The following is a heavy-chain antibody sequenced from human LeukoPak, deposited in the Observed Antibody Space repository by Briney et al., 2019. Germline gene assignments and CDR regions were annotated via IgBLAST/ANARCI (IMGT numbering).Heavy chain of an antibody. J-gene: IGHJ4*02. D-gene: IGHD3-16*01. Sequence: SETLSLTCAVYGGSFSGYYWSWIRQPPGKGLEWIGEINHSGSTNYNPSLKSRVTISVDTSKNQFSLKLSSVTAADTAVYYCARGRRGIFDYWGQGTLVTVSS. V-gene: IGHV4-34*01. CDR1: GGSFSGYY. CDR2: INHSGST. CDR3: ARGRRGIFDY.